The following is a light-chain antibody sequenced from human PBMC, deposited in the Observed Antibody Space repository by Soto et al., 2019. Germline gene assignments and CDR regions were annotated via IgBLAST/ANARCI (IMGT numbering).Light chain of an antibody. CDR1: QSISSY. J-gene: IGKJ1*01. Sequence: EIVLTQSPYTLSLSPGDRATLSRRSSQSISSYLAWYQQKPGQSPRLLIYDASNRATGIPARFSGSGSGTDFTLTISSLEPEDFAVYYCQQRSDWPPITFGQGTKVDIK. CDR3: QQRSDWPPIT. CDR2: DAS. V-gene: IGKV3-11*01.